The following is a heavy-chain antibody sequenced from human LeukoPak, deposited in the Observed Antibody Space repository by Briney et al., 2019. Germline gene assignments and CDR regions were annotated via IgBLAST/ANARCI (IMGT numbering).Heavy chain of an antibody. D-gene: IGHD3-9*01. CDR3: ARNLRYFDSFDP. Sequence: PSETLSLTCTVSGGSISSYYWSWIRQPPGKGLEWIGYIYYSGSTNYNPSLKSRVTISVDTSKNQFSLKLSSVAAADTAVYYCARNLRYFDSFDPCGQGTLVTVSS. J-gene: IGHJ5*02. CDR1: GGSISSYY. V-gene: IGHV4-59*08. CDR2: IYYSGST.